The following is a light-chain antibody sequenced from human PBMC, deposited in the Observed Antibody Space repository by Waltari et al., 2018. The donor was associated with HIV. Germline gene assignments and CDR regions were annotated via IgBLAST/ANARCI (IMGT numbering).Light chain of an antibody. CDR1: SINAGDYNY. CDR3: SSYTSSSTVV. V-gene: IGLV2-14*01. J-gene: IGLJ2*01. CDR2: EVS. Sequence: QSALTQPASVSGSPGQSITISGTGTSINAGDYNYVPWYQQHPGKAPKLMIYEVSNRPSGVSYRFSGSKSGNTASLTISGLQAEDEADYYCSSYTSSSTVVFGGGTKLTVL.